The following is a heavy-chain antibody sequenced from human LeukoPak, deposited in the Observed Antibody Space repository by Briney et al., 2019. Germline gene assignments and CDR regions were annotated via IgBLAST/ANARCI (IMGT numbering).Heavy chain of an antibody. J-gene: IGHJ4*02. D-gene: IGHD3-16*01. CDR2: INPSGGST. CDR3: ARTPPRGLIDF. CDR1: GYTFTSYY. Sequence: ASVKVSCKASGYTFTSYYMHWVRQAPGQGLEWMGIINPSGGSTSYAQKFQGRVTMTRDMSTSTAYMELSSLTSEDTAVYYCARTPPRGLIDFWGQGTLVTVSS. V-gene: IGHV1-46*01.